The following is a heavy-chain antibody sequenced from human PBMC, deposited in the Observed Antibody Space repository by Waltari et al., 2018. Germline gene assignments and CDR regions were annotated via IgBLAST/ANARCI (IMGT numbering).Heavy chain of an antibody. CDR1: GGTFSSYA. V-gene: IGHV1-69*06. Sequence: VSCKASGGTFSSYAISWVRQAPGQGLEWMGRIIPIFGTANYAQKFQGRVTITADKSTSTAYMELSSLRSEDTAVYYCASPGRGNAFDIWGQGTMVTVSS. J-gene: IGHJ3*02. D-gene: IGHD3-10*01. CDR2: IIPIFGTA. CDR3: ASPGRGNAFDI.